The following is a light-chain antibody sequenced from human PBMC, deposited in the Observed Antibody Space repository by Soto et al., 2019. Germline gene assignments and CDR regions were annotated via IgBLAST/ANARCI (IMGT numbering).Light chain of an antibody. Sequence: EIVLTQSPGTLSLSPGERATLSCRTSQSVSSSYLAWYQQKPGQAPRLHIYGASSRATGSPDRFSGSGSGTDFTLTISRLEPEDFAVYYCQQYGRSWWTFGQGTKVEIK. CDR1: QSVSSSY. V-gene: IGKV3-20*01. CDR3: QQYGRSWWT. CDR2: GAS. J-gene: IGKJ1*01.